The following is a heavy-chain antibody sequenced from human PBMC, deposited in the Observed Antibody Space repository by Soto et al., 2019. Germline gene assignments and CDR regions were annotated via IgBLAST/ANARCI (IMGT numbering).Heavy chain of an antibody. CDR2: IIPIFGTA. D-gene: IGHD2-2*01. CDR1: GGTFSSYA. V-gene: IGHV1-69*01. Sequence: QVQLVQSGAEVKKPGSSVKVSCKASGGTFSSYAISWVRQAPGQGLEWMGGIIPIFGTANYAQKFQGRVTFTADESTSTAYMELSSLRSEDTAVYYCASDVVPAALKYYYYGMDVWGQGTTVTVSS. CDR3: ASDVVPAALKYYYYGMDV. J-gene: IGHJ6*02.